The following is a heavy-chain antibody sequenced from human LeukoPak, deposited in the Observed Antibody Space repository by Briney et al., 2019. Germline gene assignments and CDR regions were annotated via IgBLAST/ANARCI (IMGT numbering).Heavy chain of an antibody. CDR1: GGSISSYY. D-gene: IGHD3-10*01. CDR2: IYYSGST. Sequence: PSETLSLTCTVSGGSISSYYWSWIRQPPGKGLEWIGYIYYSGSTNYNPSLKSRVTISVDTSKNQFSLKLSSVTAADTAVYYCARAYYSGWFDPWGQGTLVTVSS. CDR3: ARAYYSGWFDP. V-gene: IGHV4-59*08. J-gene: IGHJ5*02.